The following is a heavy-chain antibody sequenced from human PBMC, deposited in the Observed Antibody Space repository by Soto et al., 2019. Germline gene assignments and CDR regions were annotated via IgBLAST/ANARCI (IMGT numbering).Heavy chain of an antibody. J-gene: IGHJ6*02. CDR1: GFTFDDYA. V-gene: IGHV3-9*01. Sequence: GGSLRLSCAASGFTFDDYAMNWVRQAPGKGLEWVSGISWNSGSRGYADSVKGRFTISRDNAKNSLYLQMNSLRAEDTALYYCAKGATVTTGIYGMDVWGQGTTVTVSS. CDR3: AKGATVTTGIYGMDV. D-gene: IGHD4-17*01. CDR2: ISWNSGSR.